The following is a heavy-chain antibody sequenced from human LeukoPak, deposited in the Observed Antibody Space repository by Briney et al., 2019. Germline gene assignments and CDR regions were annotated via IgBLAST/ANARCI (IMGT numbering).Heavy chain of an antibody. CDR1: GFTFSSYW. V-gene: IGHV3-7*01. Sequence: PGGSLRLSCAASGFTFSSYWMSWVRQAPGKGLEWVANIKQDGSEKYYVDSVKGRFTISRDNAKNSLYLQMNSLRAEDTAVYYCARGYDYVWGSYRYPFDYWGQGTLVTVSS. CDR2: IKQDGSEK. D-gene: IGHD3-16*02. CDR3: ARGYDYVWGSYRYPFDY. J-gene: IGHJ4*02.